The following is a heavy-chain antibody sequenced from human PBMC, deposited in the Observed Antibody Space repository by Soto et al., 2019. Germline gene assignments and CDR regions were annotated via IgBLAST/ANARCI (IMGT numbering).Heavy chain of an antibody. CDR3: AKDGGRSPPYYYYGMDV. CDR1: GFTFSSYA. Sequence: GGSLRLSCAASGFTFSSYAMSWVRQAPGKGLEWVSAIGGSGGSTYYADSVKGRFTISRDNSKNTLYLQMSSLRAEDTAVYYCAKDGGRSPPYYYYGMDVWGQGTTVTVSS. J-gene: IGHJ6*02. CDR2: IGGSGGST. V-gene: IGHV3-23*01. D-gene: IGHD2-15*01.